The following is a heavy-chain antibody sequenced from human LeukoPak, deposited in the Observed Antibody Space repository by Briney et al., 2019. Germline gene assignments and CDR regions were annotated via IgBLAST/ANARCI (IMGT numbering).Heavy chain of an antibody. V-gene: IGHV3-21*01. CDR1: GFTFSSYS. Sequence: PGGSLRLSCAASGFTFSSYSMNWVRQAPGKGLEWVSSISSSSSYIYYADSVKGRFTISRDNAKNSLYLQMNSLRAEDTAVYYCARDCTSCFYNWFDPWGQGTLVTVSS. J-gene: IGHJ5*02. CDR3: ARDCTSCFYNWFDP. D-gene: IGHD2-2*01. CDR2: ISSSSSYI.